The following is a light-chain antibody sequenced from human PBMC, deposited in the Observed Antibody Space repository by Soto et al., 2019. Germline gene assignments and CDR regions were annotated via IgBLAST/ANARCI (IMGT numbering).Light chain of an antibody. CDR3: SSYAGSNNFV. J-gene: IGLJ2*01. V-gene: IGLV2-8*01. CDR1: SSDVGDYNY. CDR2: EVS. Sequence: QSALTHPPSASGSPGQSVTISCTGTSSDVGDYNYVSWYQQHPGKAPKLMIYEVSKRPSGVPDRFSGSKSGNTASLTVSGLQAEDEADYYCSSYAGSNNFVFGGGTKVTVL.